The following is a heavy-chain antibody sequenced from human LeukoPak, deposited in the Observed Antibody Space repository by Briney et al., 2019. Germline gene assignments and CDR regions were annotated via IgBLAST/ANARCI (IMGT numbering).Heavy chain of an antibody. D-gene: IGHD4-23*01. J-gene: IGHJ3*02. CDR2: TSSSSSTI. V-gene: IGHV3-48*04. CDR1: GFTFSSYS. Sequence: GGSLRLPCVASGFTFSSYSMNWVRQAPGKGLEWVSYTSSSSSTIHYADSVEGRFTISRDNAKNSLYLQMNSLRAEDTAVYYSARGRGGNSFPAFDIWGQGTMVTVSS. CDR3: ARGRGGNSFPAFDI.